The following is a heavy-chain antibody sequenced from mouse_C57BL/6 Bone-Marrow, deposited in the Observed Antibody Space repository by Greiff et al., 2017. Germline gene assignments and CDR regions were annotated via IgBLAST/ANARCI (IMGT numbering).Heavy chain of an antibody. D-gene: IGHD2-2*01. CDR1: GFTFSSYA. CDR2: ISDGGSYT. J-gene: IGHJ2*01. Sequence: EVKLMESGGGLVKPGGSLKLSCAASGFTFSSYAMSWVRQTPEKRLEWVATISDGGSYTYYPDNVKGRFTISRDNAKNNLYLQMSHLKSEDTSMYYCAGGGYDVDYWGQGTTLTVSS. V-gene: IGHV5-4*03. CDR3: AGGGYDVDY.